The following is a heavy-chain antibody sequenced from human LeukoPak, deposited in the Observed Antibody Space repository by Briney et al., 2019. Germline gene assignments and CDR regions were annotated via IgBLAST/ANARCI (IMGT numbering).Heavy chain of an antibody. D-gene: IGHD3-9*01. J-gene: IGHJ4*02. CDR2: IKSKTDGGTT. Sequence: GGSLRLSCAASGFTFSNAWMSWVRQAPGKGLEWVGRIKSKTDGGTTDYAAPVKGRFTISRDDSKNTLYLQMNSLKTEDTAVYYCTTGRRRNYDILTGYYRITYPLDYWGQGTLVTVSS. V-gene: IGHV3-15*01. CDR1: GFTFSNAW. CDR3: TTGRRRNYDILTGYYRITYPLDY.